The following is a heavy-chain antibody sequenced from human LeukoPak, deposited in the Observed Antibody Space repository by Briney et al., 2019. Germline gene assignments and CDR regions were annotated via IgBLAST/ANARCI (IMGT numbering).Heavy chain of an antibody. CDR3: ATSSSPEGGSFDY. Sequence: GASVKVSCKASGYTFTGYYMHWVRQGPGQGLEWMGVINPNSGGTSYAQKFQGRGTMTRDTSISTAYMELSRLRSDDTAVYYCATSSSPEGGSFDYWGQGTLVTVSS. CDR1: GYTFTGYY. D-gene: IGHD6-13*01. V-gene: IGHV1-2*02. CDR2: INPNSGGT. J-gene: IGHJ4*02.